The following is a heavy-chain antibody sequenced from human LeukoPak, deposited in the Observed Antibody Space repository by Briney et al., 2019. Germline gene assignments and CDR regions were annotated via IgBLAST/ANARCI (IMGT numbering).Heavy chain of an antibody. CDR2: IHRDGRT. V-gene: IGHV4-4*02. D-gene: IGHD3-9*01. CDR3: GKTDIYFNPIDY. CDR1: GVSISSSEW. J-gene: IGHJ4*02. Sequence: SGTLSLTCAVSGVSISSSEWWIWVRQPPGQGLEWIGEIHRDGRTRYNPSLKSRVTMSMVYSKNQFSLSVTSVTAADTAIYYCGKTDIYFNPIDYWGPGSLVTGSS.